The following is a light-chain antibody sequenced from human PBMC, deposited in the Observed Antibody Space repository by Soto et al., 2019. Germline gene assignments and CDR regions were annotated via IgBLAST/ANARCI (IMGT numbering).Light chain of an antibody. CDR2: GAS. J-gene: IGKJ1*01. V-gene: IGKV3-20*01. CDR3: QQYGSSPWT. CDR1: QSVSSSY. Sequence: EIVLTQSPGTLSLSPGERATLSCRASQSVSSSYLAWYQQKPGQAPRLLIYGASSRATGTPDRFSGSGSGTAFTLTISRLEPEDFAVYYFQQYGSSPWTFGQGTKVEIK.